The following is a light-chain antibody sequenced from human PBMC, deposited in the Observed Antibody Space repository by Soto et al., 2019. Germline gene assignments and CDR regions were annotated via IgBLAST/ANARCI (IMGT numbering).Light chain of an antibody. CDR3: QHYNSYSEA. CDR1: QTISSW. CDR2: KAS. Sequence: DIQMTQSPSTLSGSVGDRVTITCRASQTISSWLAWYQQKTGKAPKLLIYKASTLKSGVPSRFSGSRSGTEFTLMISSLHPVDFATYYCQHYNSYSEAFGQGTKV. J-gene: IGKJ1*01. V-gene: IGKV1-5*03.